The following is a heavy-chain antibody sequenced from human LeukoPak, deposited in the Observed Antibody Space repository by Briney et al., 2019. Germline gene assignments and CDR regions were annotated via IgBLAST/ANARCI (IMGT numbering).Heavy chain of an antibody. CDR2: INAGNGNT. CDR1: GYTFTSYA. V-gene: IGHV1-3*03. CDR3: ARGLHLGEYSSSFPQFDY. Sequence: ASVKVSCKASGYTFTSYAMHWVRQAPGQRLEWMGWINAGNGNTKYSQEFRGRVTITRDTSASTAYMELSSLRSEDMAVYYCARGLHLGEYSSSFPQFDYWGQGTLVTVSS. J-gene: IGHJ4*02. D-gene: IGHD6-6*01.